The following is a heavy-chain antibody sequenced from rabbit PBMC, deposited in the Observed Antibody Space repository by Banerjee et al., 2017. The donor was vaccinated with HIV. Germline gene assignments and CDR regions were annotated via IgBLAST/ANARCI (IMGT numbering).Heavy chain of an antibody. CDR2: INSGSSGDT. CDR1: GFDFSSNYV. J-gene: IGHJ4*01. CDR3: ARSNDWGLEYFHL. Sequence: QEQLEESGGDLVKPGASLTLTCTASGFDFSSNYVMCWVRQAPGKGLEWIACINSGSSGDTYYATWAKGRFTISKTSSTTVTLQMTGLTAADTATYFCARSNDWGLEYFHLWGPGTLVTVS. D-gene: IGHD4-1*01. V-gene: IGHV1S45*01.